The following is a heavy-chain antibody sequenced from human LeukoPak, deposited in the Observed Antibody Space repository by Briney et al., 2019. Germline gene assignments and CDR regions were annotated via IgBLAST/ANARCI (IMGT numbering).Heavy chain of an antibody. V-gene: IGHV1-69*13. J-gene: IGHJ4*02. CDR3: ARGPRGQLERREGWTFDY. CDR2: IIPIFGTA. CDR1: GYTFTSYG. Sequence: SVKVSCKASGYTFTSYGITWVRQAPGQGLEWMGGIIPIFGTANYAQKFQGRVTITADESTSTAYMELSSLRSEDTAVYYCARGPRGQLERREGWTFDYWGQGTLVTVSS. D-gene: IGHD1-1*01.